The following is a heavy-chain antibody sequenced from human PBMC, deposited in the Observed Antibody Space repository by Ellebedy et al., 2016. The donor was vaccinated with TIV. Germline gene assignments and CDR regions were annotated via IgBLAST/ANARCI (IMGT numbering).Heavy chain of an antibody. V-gene: IGHV3-30*03. CDR1: GFSFSGYG. Sequence: GESLKISCVASGFSFSGYGMHWVRQAPGKGLEWVSSISYDGDTKYYEDSMKGRFSISRDNFEKTLYLQMNNLRVEDTAVYYCARDILDYNGSGPGYGMDVWGQGTTVTVS. CDR2: ISYDGDTK. J-gene: IGHJ6*02. D-gene: IGHD3-10*01. CDR3: ARDILDYNGSGPGYGMDV.